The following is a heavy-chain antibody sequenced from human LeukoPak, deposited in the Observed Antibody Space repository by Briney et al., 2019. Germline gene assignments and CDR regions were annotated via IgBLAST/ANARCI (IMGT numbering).Heavy chain of an antibody. V-gene: IGHV4-39*01. D-gene: IGHD1-26*01. J-gene: IGHJ4*02. Sequence: SETLSLTCTVSGGSISTSSYYWSWIRQPPGKGLQWIGSIYYNGSTYYNPSLKSRVIISVDTSKSQFSLKLSSLTAAGSAVYYCVKVGSYWDFDYWGQGTLVTVSS. CDR1: GGSISTSSYY. CDR3: VKVGSYWDFDY. CDR2: IYYNGST.